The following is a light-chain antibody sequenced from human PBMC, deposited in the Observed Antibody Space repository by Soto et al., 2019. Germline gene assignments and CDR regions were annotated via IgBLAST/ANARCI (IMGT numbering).Light chain of an antibody. CDR1: QDISKN. Sequence: DIQMTQSPSSLSASVGARVTITCRASQDISKNLAWYQQIPGKAPKLLIFAASTLQSGVPSRFSASGSGTYFILTVGGLQPEDGATYYCQQTKGFPLTFGGGTKVDIK. J-gene: IGKJ4*01. V-gene: IGKV1-12*01. CDR3: QQTKGFPLT. CDR2: AAS.